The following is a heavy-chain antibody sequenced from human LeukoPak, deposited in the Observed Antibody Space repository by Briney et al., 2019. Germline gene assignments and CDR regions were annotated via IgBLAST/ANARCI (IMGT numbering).Heavy chain of an antibody. J-gene: IGHJ4*02. V-gene: IGHV3-21*01. Sequence: GGSLRLSCAASGFTFSSYSMNWVRQAPGKGLEWVSSISSSSSYIYYADSVKGRFTISRDNAKNSLYLQMNSLRAEDTAVYYRARGYCSGGSCRMGFDYWGQGTLVTVSS. CDR1: GFTFSSYS. CDR2: ISSSSSYI. D-gene: IGHD2-15*01. CDR3: ARGYCSGGSCRMGFDY.